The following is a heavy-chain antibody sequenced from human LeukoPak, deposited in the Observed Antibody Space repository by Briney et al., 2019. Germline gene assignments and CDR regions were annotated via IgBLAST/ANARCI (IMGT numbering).Heavy chain of an antibody. Sequence: GGSLRLSCAASGFTVSSNYMSWVRQAPGKGLEWVSAISGSGGSTYYADSVKGRFTVSRDNSKNTLDLQMNGLRAEDTALYYCARGRGYSENYFEYWGQGTLVTVSS. V-gene: IGHV3-23*01. J-gene: IGHJ4*02. D-gene: IGHD5-18*01. CDR1: GFTVSSNY. CDR2: ISGSGGST. CDR3: ARGRGYSENYFEY.